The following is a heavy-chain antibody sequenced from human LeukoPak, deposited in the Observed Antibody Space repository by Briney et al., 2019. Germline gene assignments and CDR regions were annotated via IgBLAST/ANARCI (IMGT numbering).Heavy chain of an antibody. D-gene: IGHD7-27*01. J-gene: IGHJ4*02. V-gene: IGHV4-61*02. CDR3: ARVKTGGLDY. CDR2: IYTSGST. Sequence: PSQTLSLTCTVSGGSISSGSYYWSWIRQPAGKGLEWIGRIYTSGSTNYNPSLKSRVTISVDTSKNQFSLKLSSVTAADTAVYYCARVKTGGLDYWGQGTLVTVSS. CDR1: GGSISSGSYY.